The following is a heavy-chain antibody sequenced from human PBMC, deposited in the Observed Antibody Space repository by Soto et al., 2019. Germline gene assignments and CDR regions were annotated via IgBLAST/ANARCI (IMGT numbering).Heavy chain of an antibody. CDR3: AKVRRTYYYDSSGMDSDFDY. Sequence: HPGGSLRLSCVASGFTFSSYAMSWVRQAPGKGLEWVSAISGSGGSTYYADSVKGRFTISRDNSKNTLYLQMNSLRAEDTAVYYCAKVRRTYYYDSSGMDSDFDYGGQGTLVTVSS. V-gene: IGHV3-23*01. J-gene: IGHJ4*02. D-gene: IGHD3-22*01. CDR1: GFTFSSYA. CDR2: ISGSGGST.